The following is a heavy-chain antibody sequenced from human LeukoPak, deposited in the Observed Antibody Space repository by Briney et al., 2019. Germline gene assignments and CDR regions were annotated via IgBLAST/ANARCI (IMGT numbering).Heavy chain of an antibody. V-gene: IGHV4-59*01. J-gene: IGHJ4*02. CDR3: ARGGSPFCISPSCQGAFDS. D-gene: IGHD2-2*01. CDR1: GGSNSTYY. CDR2: IYYSGNT. Sequence: SETLSLTCTVSGGSNSTYYWSWIRQPPGKELEWIGYIYYSGNTNYNPSLKSRVTISVDTSKNHFSLNLSSVTAADTAVYYCARGGSPFCISPSCQGAFDSWGQGTLVTVSS.